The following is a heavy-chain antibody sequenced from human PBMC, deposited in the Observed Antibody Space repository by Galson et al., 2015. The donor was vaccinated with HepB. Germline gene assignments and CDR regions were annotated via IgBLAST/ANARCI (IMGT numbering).Heavy chain of an antibody. CDR3: ANNLVGAHWGVFDC. J-gene: IGHJ4*02. CDR1: GFTFSTSS. Sequence: SMRLSGAASGFTFSTSSMHWVRQAPGRGLEWGAFISYDGSNEYYADSVKGRFTISRDTSKNTLFLQMNSLRTEDTAVYYCANNLVGAHWGVFDCWGQGTLVTVSS. D-gene: IGHD1-26*01. V-gene: IGHV3-30-3*01. CDR2: ISYDGSNE.